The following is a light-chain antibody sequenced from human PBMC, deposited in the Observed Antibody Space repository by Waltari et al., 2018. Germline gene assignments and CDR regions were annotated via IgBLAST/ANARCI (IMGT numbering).Light chain of an antibody. V-gene: IGKV3-20*01. CDR1: QSVRSNY. CDR2: GAS. CDR3: QRYGFSPHLT. J-gene: IGKJ4*01. Sequence: EIVLTQSPGTLSLSPGERATLSCRASQSVRSNYLAWYQQKPGQAPRLLIHGASRRATGIPDKFSGSGSGTDFTLTISRLEPEDFAVYYCQRYGFSPHLTFGGGTKVEVK.